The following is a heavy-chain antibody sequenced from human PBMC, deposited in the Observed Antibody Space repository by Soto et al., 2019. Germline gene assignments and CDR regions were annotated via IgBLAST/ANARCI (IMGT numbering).Heavy chain of an antibody. CDR3: ARGGITMVRGPPSYYYYGMDV. CDR2: IIPIFGTA. CDR1: GGTFSSYA. D-gene: IGHD3-10*01. J-gene: IGHJ6*02. Sequence: QVQLVQSGAEVKKPGSSVKVSCKASGGTFSSYAISWVRQAPGQGLEWMGGIIPIFGTANYAQKFQGRVTITADASTSPAYMELSSLRSEDTAVYYCARGGITMVRGPPSYYYYGMDVWGQGTTVTVSS. V-gene: IGHV1-69*01.